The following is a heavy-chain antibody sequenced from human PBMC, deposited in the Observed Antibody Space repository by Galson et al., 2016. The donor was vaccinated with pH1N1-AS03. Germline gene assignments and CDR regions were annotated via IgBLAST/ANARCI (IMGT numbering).Heavy chain of an antibody. Sequence: ETLSLTCAVSGGSMTSPDWWTWVRQPPGQGLEWVGDVHYSGTTSYNPSLNSRVTMSIDKSNNQLSLNFVSVAAADTAVYFCASAGYHTPGYHYWGQGALVTVSS. CDR2: VHYSGTT. CDR3: ASAGYHTPGYHY. D-gene: IGHD6-25*01. CDR1: GGSMTSPDW. V-gene: IGHV4-4*01. J-gene: IGHJ4*02.